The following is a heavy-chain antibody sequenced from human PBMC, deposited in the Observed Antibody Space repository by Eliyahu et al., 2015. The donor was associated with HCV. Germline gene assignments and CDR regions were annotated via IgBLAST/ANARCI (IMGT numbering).Heavy chain of an antibody. CDR2: IWYDGSNK. J-gene: IGHJ6*02. CDR1: GXTFSSYG. D-gene: IGHD6-19*01. V-gene: IGHV3-33*01. Sequence: QVQLVESGGGVVQPGRSLRLSCAASGXTFSSYGMXWVRQAPGKGLEWVAVIWYDGSNKYYADSVKGRFTISRDNSKNTLYLQMNSLRAEDTAVYYCARARLMGGWYEDGMDVWGQGTTVTVSS. CDR3: ARARLMGGWYEDGMDV.